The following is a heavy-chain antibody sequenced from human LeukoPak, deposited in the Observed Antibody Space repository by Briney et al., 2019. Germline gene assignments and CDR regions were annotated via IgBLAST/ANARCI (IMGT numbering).Heavy chain of an antibody. J-gene: IGHJ6*03. CDR1: GFTFSSYS. CDR3: AKDGVRYFDWLLSMFYYMDV. CDR2: ISSSSSYI. D-gene: IGHD3-9*01. Sequence: PGGSLRLSCAASGFTFSSYSMNWVRQAPGKGLEWVSSISSSSSYIYYADSVKGRFTISRDNAKNSLYLQMNSLRAEDTAVYYCAKDGVRYFDWLLSMFYYMDVWGKGTTVTISS. V-gene: IGHV3-21*01.